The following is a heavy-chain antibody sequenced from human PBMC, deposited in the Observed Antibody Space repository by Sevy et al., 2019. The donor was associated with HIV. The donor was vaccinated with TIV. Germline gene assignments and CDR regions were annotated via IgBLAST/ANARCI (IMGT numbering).Heavy chain of an antibody. V-gene: IGHV3-49*04. CDR3: TRWKAAQSIFDY. Sequence: GVSLRLSCTASGFTFGDYCMSWVRQAPGKGLEWVAFLKSDVYGGTVDHAASVRGRFVISRDDSKTIAYLQMNDLKTEDTGVYYCTRWKAAQSIFDYWGRGALVTVSS. J-gene: IGHJ4*02. D-gene: IGHD6-13*01. CDR2: LKSDVYGGTV. CDR1: GFTFGDYC.